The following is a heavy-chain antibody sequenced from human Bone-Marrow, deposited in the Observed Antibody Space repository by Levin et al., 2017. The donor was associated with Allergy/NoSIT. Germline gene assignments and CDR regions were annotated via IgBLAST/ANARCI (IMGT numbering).Heavy chain of an antibody. V-gene: IGHV3-73*01. J-gene: IGHJ4*02. D-gene: IGHD2-21*02. CDR1: GFIFSDSA. Sequence: GGSLRLSCAASGFIFSDSAIHWVRQASGKGLEWVARIRSKTYTYATAYAASVKGRFTISRDDSENTAYLQMDSLKAEDTAVYYCSNAMCGGDCYDDYWGQGTLVTVSS. CDR3: SNAMCGGDCYDDY. CDR2: IRSKTYTYAT.